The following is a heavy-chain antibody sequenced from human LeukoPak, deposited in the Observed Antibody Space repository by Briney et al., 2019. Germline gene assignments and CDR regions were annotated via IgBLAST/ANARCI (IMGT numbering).Heavy chain of an antibody. J-gene: IGHJ3*02. CDR2: IYTSGIN. Sequence: TLSLTGTVFGGSFSSGSYYWCWIRQPAGKGLEWIGRIYTSGINNYNPSIKSRVTISEGTSKNHFSRKLSSVTAADTGVYYCARTPFGVVISDAFDIWGQGTMDTVSS. D-gene: IGHD3-3*01. CDR1: GGSFSSGSYY. CDR3: ARTPFGVVISDAFDI. V-gene: IGHV4-61*02.